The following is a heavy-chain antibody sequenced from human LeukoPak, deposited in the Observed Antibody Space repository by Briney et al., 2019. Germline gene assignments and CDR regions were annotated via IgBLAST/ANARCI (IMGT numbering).Heavy chain of an antibody. CDR1: GFTFSTYG. V-gene: IGHV3-21*01. CDR2: INKDSSDI. J-gene: IGHJ6*03. D-gene: IGHD1-26*01. CDR3: ARDPYSGRYGDYYYYYMDV. Sequence: GGSLRLSCAASGFTFSTYGMSWVRQAPGKGLEWVASINKDSSDIYYAESLKGRFTISRDNAKDSLHLQMNSLRAEDTAVYYCARDPYSGRYGDYYYYYMDVWGKGTTVTISS.